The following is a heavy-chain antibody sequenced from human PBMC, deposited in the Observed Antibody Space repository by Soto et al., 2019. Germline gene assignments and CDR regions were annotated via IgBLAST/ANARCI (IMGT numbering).Heavy chain of an antibody. J-gene: IGHJ5*02. Sequence: GASVKVSCKASGYTFTSYDINWVRQATGQGLEWMGWMNPNSGNTGYAQKFQGRVTMTRNTSISTAYMELSSLRSEDTAVYYCAREGRYYASGRFWWFDPWGQGTLVTVSS. CDR3: AREGRYYASGRFWWFDP. CDR1: GYTFTSYD. CDR2: MNPNSGNT. D-gene: IGHD3-10*01. V-gene: IGHV1-8*01.